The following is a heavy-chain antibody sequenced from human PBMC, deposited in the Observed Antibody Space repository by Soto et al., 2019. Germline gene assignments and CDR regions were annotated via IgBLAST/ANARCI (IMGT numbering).Heavy chain of an antibody. V-gene: IGHV3-21*01. CDR3: ARDLGVTTVTNPWFDP. CDR1: GFTFSSYT. J-gene: IGHJ5*02. D-gene: IGHD4-4*01. CDR2: ISSSSTYM. Sequence: GGSLRLSCAASGFTFSSYTMNWVRQAPGVGLEWVSSISSSSTYMYYADSVKGRFTISRDNAKNSLYLQMNSLRAEDTAIYYCARDLGVTTVTNPWFDPWGQGSLVTVSS.